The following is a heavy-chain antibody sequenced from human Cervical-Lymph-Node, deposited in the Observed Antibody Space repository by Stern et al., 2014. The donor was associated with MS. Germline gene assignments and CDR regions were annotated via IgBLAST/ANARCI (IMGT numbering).Heavy chain of an antibody. CDR2: INAGNGNT. V-gene: IGHV1-3*01. J-gene: IGHJ5*02. CDR1: GYTFTSYA. CDR3: ARISGWYEVGWFDP. Sequence: QMQLVQSGAEVKKPGASVKVSCKASGYTFTSYAMHWVRQAPGQRLEWMGWINAGNGNTKYSQKFQGRVTITRDTSASTAYMELSSLRSEDTAVYYCARISGWYEVGWFDPWGQGTLVTVSS. D-gene: IGHD6-19*01.